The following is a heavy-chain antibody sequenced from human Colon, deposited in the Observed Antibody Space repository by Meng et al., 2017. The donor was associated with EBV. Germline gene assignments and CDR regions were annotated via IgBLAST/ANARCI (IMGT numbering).Heavy chain of an antibody. D-gene: IGHD3-10*01. V-gene: IGHV4-30-4*01. Sequence: QVEVEEAGPGLVKPSQTLALICAVSGGSITSGGYYLTWIRQPPGKGLEWIGYIFYSGSTYYNPSLKSRVTISLDTSKNQFSLKLSSVTAADTAVYYCARDQIGGDGWFDPWGRGTLVTVSS. CDR2: IFYSGST. J-gene: IGHJ5*02. CDR1: GGSITSGGYY. CDR3: ARDQIGGDGWFDP.